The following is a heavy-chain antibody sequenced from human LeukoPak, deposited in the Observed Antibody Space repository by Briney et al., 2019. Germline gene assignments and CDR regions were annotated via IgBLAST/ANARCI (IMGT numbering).Heavy chain of an antibody. D-gene: IGHD6-6*01. J-gene: IGHJ4*02. CDR1: GGSISSYY. CDR2: IYHSGST. Sequence: SETLSLTCTVSGGSISSYYWSWIRQPPGKGLEWIGYIYHSGSTYYNPSLKSRVTISVDRSKNQFSLKLSSVTAADTAVYYCARGGVEQLASFDYWGQGTLVTVSS. V-gene: IGHV4-59*12. CDR3: ARGGVEQLASFDY.